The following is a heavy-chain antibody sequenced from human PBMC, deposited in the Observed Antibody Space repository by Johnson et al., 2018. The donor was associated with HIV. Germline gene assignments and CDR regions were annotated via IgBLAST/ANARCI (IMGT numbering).Heavy chain of an antibody. D-gene: IGHD6-6*01. V-gene: IGHV3-30-3*01. Sequence: VQLVDSGGGVVQPGRSLRLSCAASGFTFSSYAVHWVRQAPGKGLEWVAVRLYDGSNKYYADSVKGRFTISRDNSKNTLYLQMNSLRAEDTAVYYCAKDRGSSSGWDAFDICGQGTMVTVSS. J-gene: IGHJ3*02. CDR1: GFTFSSYA. CDR2: RLYDGSNK. CDR3: AKDRGSSSGWDAFDI.